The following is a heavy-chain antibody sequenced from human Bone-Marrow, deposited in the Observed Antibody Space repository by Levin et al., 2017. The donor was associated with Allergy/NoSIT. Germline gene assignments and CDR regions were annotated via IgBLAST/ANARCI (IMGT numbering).Heavy chain of an antibody. J-gene: IGHJ6*02. CDR3: AKVKFHYYHGMDV. Sequence: GGSLRLSCVASGFTFDNYAMHWVRQAPGKGLEWVSLISWDGTGTYYTDAVRGRFTVSRDNSKNSLHLQMNSLRPEDTALYYCAKVKFHYYHGMDVWGRGTTVTVSS. V-gene: IGHV3-43D*04. CDR1: GFTFDNYA. CDR2: ISWDGTGT.